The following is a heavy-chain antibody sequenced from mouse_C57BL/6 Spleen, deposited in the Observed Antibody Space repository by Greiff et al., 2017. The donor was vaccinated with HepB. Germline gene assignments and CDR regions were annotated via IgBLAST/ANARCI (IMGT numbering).Heavy chain of an antibody. CDR3: AIYYDDAMDY. V-gene: IGHV1-82*01. J-gene: IGHJ4*01. CDR1: GYAFSSSW. Sequence: VQLQESGPELVKPGASVKISCKASGYAFSSSWLNWVKQRPGKGLEWIGRISPGDGDTNYNGKFKGKAPLTADKSSSTADMQLSSLTSEDSAVYFCAIYYDDAMDYWGQGTSVTVSS. D-gene: IGHD2-4*01. CDR2: ISPGDGDT.